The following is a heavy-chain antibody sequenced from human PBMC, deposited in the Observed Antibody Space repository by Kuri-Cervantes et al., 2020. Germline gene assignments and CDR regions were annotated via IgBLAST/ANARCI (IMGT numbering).Heavy chain of an antibody. D-gene: IGHD3-9*01. V-gene: IGHV4-34*01. J-gene: IGHJ3*02. CDR1: GGSFSGYY. CDR3: ARGNWLFDAFDI. Sequence: GSLRLSCAVYGGSFSGYYWSWIRQPPGKGLEWIGEINHSGSTNYNPSLKSRVTISVETSKNQSSLNLSSVTAADTAVYYCARGNWLFDAFDIWGQGTMVTVSS. CDR2: INHSGST.